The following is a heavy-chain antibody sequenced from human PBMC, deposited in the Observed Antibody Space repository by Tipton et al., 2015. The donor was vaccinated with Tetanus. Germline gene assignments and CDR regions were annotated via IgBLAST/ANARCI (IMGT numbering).Heavy chain of an antibody. J-gene: IGHJ4*02. CDR1: GYNFSHHS. CDR3: ARLSCSRSACYRGSAYYFDY. D-gene: IGHD2-2*01. V-gene: IGHV5-51*01. CDR2: IDPRDSEA. Sequence: QLVQSGADVKKPGESLKISCQGSGYNFSHHSIGWVRQMPGKGLEWVGIIDPRDSEATYGPSFRGHVIISADKSISTTYLQWGSLTASDTAMYYCARLSCSRSACYRGSAYYFDYWGQGTLVTVSS.